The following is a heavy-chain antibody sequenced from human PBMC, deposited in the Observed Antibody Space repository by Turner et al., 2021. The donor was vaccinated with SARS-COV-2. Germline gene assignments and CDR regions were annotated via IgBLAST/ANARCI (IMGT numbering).Heavy chain of an antibody. J-gene: IGHJ6*02. D-gene: IGHD1-26*01. CDR3: AGEVVVLTTTHYGMDV. V-gene: IGHV4-39*01. Sequence: QLQLQESGPGLFKPSETLSLTCPVSGGSISSSSYYWGWLRQPPGKGLEWIGSINYSGSTYYNPSLKSRVTISVDTSKNQFYLKLSSVTDADTAVYYCAGEVVVLTTTHYGMDVWGQGTTVTVSS. CDR2: INYSGST. CDR1: GGSISSSSYY.